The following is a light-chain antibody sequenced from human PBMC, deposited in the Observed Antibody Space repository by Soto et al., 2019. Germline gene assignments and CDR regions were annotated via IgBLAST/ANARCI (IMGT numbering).Light chain of an antibody. CDR2: DVS. V-gene: IGLV2-14*03. CDR3: SSYTASTTYV. CDR1: SSDVGGYNY. Sequence: SGXPGQSITISCTGTSSDVGGYNYVSWYQHHPGKAPKLMIFDVSNRPSGVSNRFSGSKSGNTASLTISGLQAEDEADYYCSSYTASTTYVFGTGTKVPVL. J-gene: IGLJ1*01.